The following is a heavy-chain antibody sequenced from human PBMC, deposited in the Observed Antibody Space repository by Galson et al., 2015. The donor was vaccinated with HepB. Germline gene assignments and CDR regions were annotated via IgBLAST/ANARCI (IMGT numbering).Heavy chain of an antibody. CDR1: GYTFTDYY. V-gene: IGHV1-2*04. CDR2: INANSGGT. J-gene: IGHJ4*02. Sequence: SVKVSCKASGYTFTDYYLHWARQAPGQGLEWMGWINANSGGTNYAQKYQGWVTMTRDTSISTAYMELSRLRSDDTAVYYCARGYCTGGNCYNFDYWGQGTLVTVPS. CDR3: ARGYCTGGNCYNFDY. D-gene: IGHD2-15*01.